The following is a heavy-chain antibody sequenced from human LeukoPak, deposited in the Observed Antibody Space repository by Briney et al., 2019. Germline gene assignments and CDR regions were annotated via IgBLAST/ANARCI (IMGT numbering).Heavy chain of an antibody. CDR3: AGSSGWSNYYGMDV. J-gene: IGHJ6*04. Sequence: GGSLRLSCAASGFTFSSYWMSWVRQAPGKGLEWVANIKQDGSEKYYVDSVKGRFTISRDNAKNSLYLQMNSLRSEDTAVYYCAGSSGWSNYYGMDVWGKGTTVTVSS. D-gene: IGHD6-19*01. CDR1: GFTFSSYW. CDR2: IKQDGSEK. V-gene: IGHV3-7*03.